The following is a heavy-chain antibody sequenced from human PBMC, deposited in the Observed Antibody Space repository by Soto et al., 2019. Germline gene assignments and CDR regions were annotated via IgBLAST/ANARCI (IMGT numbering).Heavy chain of an antibody. J-gene: IGHJ3*02. V-gene: IGHV6-1*01. D-gene: IGHD6-19*01. CDR1: GDSVSSNSAA. CDR3: ARVGAVAGHDAFDI. Sequence: SQTLSLTCVISGDSVSSNSAAWNWIRQSPSRGLEWLGRTYYRSKWYNDYAVSVKSRITINPDTSKNQFSLQLNSVTPEDTAVCYCARVGAVAGHDAFDIWGQGTMVTVSS. CDR2: TYYRSKWYN.